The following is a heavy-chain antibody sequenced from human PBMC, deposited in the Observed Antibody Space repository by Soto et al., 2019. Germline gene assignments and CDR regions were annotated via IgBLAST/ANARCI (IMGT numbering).Heavy chain of an antibody. J-gene: IGHJ5*02. Sequence: PSETLSLTCTVSGGSISSSSFFWGWIRQPPGKGLEWIGYIYYSGSTNYNPSLKSRVTISVDTSKNQFSLKLSSVTAADTAVYYCARGIAVAGTGVWFDPWGQGTLVT. D-gene: IGHD6-19*01. CDR2: IYYSGST. CDR3: ARGIAVAGTGVWFDP. CDR1: GGSISSSSFF. V-gene: IGHV4-61*05.